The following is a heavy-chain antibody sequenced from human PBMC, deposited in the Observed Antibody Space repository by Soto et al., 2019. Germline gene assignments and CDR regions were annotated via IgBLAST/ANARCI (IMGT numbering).Heavy chain of an antibody. CDR1: GVTVSSSY. CDR3: ARDLPYCRSTSCWGA. CDR2: IYSGGST. V-gene: IGHV3-53*01. Sequence: EVQLVESGGGLIQPGGSLRLSCAASGVTVSSSYMSWVRQAPGKGLEWVSVIYSGGSTYYADSVKGRFTISRDNSKNTLYLQMNSLTAEDTAVYSCARDLPYCRSTSCWGAWGQGTPVTVFS. D-gene: IGHD2-2*01. J-gene: IGHJ5*02.